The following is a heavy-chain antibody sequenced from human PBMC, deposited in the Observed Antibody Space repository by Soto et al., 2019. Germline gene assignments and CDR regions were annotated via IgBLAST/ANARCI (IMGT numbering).Heavy chain of an antibody. CDR2: IDPSDSYT. D-gene: IGHD4-17*01. CDR3: ARVPTTVLIAF. Sequence: EVKLVQSGAEVRRPGESLRISCETYGYSFTSYWINWVRQMPGKGLEWMGRIDPSDSYTEFNPSFQGHVTMSVDTSLSAAYLQWSSLKASDTAIYYCARVPTTVLIAFWGQGTLVTVSS. V-gene: IGHV5-10-1*03. CDR1: GYSFTSYW. J-gene: IGHJ1*01.